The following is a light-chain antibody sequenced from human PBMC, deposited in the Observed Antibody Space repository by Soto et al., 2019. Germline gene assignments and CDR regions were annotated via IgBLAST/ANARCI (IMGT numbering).Light chain of an antibody. CDR1: QSVLYSSNNKNY. Sequence: DIVMTQSPDSLAVSLGERATINCKSSQSVLYSSNNKNYLAWYQQKPGQPPKLLIYCASTRESGVPDRFSGSGSGNDFTLAIGSLQAEDVEVYYCQQYYSTPLTCGGGTKVEIK. V-gene: IGKV4-1*01. CDR2: CAS. J-gene: IGKJ4*01. CDR3: QQYYSTPLT.